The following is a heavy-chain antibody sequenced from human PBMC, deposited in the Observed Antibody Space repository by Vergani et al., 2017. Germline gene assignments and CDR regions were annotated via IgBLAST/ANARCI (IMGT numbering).Heavy chain of an antibody. V-gene: IGHV3-15*01. J-gene: IGHJ6*02. CDR2: IKSKTDGGTT. CDR1: GFTFSNAW. CDR3: TTDPRYCGDGSCYWLRDHHYYGMDV. Sequence: EVQLVESGGGLVKPGGSLRLSCAASGFTFSNAWISWVRQAPGKGLEWDGRIKSKTDGGTTDYAAPVKGRFTISRDDSKNTLFLQMNGLKTEDIGVYYCTTDPRYCGDGSCYWLRDHHYYGMDVWGQGTTVTVSS. D-gene: IGHD2-21*01.